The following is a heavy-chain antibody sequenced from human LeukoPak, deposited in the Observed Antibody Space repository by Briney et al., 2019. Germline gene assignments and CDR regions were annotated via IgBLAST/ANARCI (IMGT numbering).Heavy chain of an antibody. V-gene: IGHV3-23*01. CDR2: ITDSGRGT. CDR3: AKPIRLILTGSDI. J-gene: IGHJ3*02. Sequence: GGSLRLSCAASGFTFSSYAMSWVRQAPGKGLEWVSGITDSGRGTFYAGSVKGRATISRDNSKNTLYLQINSLRAEEDTAVYYCAKPIRLILTGSDIWGQGTMVTVSS. D-gene: IGHD3-9*01. CDR1: GFTFSSYA.